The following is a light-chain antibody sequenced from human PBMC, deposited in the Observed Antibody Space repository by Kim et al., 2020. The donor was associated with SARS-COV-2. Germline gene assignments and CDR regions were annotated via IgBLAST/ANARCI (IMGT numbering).Light chain of an antibody. V-gene: IGLV3-1*01. Sequence: VSPGQAASITCSGDKLGDKYACWYQQKPGQSPVLVIYQDSKRPSGIPERFSGSNSGNTATLTISGTQAMDEADYYCQAWDSSTAVFGGGTKLTVL. CDR3: QAWDSSTAV. CDR1: KLGDKY. CDR2: QDS. J-gene: IGLJ3*02.